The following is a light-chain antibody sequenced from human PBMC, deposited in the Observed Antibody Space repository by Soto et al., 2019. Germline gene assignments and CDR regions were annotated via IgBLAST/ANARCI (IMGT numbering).Light chain of an antibody. CDR2: DVS. V-gene: IGLV2-11*01. CDR3: HSYDSVSGWV. Sequence: QSVLTQPRSVSGSPGQSVTISCTGASSDVGGYNYVSWYQQHPGKAPKLMIYDVSKRPSGVPDRFSGSKSGNTASLTISGLQTEDEADYFCHSYDSVSGWVFGGGTKVTVL. CDR1: SSDVGGYNY. J-gene: IGLJ3*02.